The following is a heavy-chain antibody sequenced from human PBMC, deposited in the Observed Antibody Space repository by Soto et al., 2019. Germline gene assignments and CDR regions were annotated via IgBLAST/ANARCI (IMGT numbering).Heavy chain of an antibody. V-gene: IGHV3-30-3*01. Sequence: QVQLVESGGGVVQPGRSLRLSCAASGFTFSSYAMHWVRQAPGKGLEWVAVISYDGSNKYYADSVKGRFTISRDNSKNTLYLQMNSLRAEHTAVYYCARGDTDYNWFDPWGQGTLVTVSS. CDR3: ARGDTDYNWFDP. CDR2: ISYDGSNK. CDR1: GFTFSSYA. J-gene: IGHJ5*02. D-gene: IGHD2-21*01.